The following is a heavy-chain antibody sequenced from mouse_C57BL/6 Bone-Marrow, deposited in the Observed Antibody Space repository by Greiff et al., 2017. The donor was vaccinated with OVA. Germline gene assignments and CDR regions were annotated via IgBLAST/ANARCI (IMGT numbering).Heavy chain of an antibody. D-gene: IGHD2-5*01. J-gene: IGHJ4*01. CDR3: ARSYSSYEGYYAMDY. V-gene: IGHV1-50*01. Sequence: QVQLQQPGAELVKPGASVKLSCKASGYTFTSYWMQWVKQRPGQGLEWIGEIDPSDSYTNYNQKFKGKATLTVDTSSSTAYMQLSSLTSEDSAVYYCARSYSSYEGYYAMDYWGQGTSVTVSS. CDR1: GYTFTSYW. CDR2: IDPSDSYT.